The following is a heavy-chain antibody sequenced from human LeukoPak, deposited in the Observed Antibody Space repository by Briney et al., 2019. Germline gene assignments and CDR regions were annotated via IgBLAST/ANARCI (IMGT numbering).Heavy chain of an antibody. V-gene: IGHV3-43*01. Sequence: GVLRLSCAASGFTFDDYAMHRVRQAPGKGLEWVSLISWDGGSTYYADSVKGRFTISRDNSKNSLYLQMNSLRTEDTALYYCAKEGYCSGGSCYDYWGQGTLVTVSS. D-gene: IGHD2-15*01. CDR3: AKEGYCSGGSCYDY. J-gene: IGHJ4*02. CDR2: ISWDGGST. CDR1: GFTFDDYA.